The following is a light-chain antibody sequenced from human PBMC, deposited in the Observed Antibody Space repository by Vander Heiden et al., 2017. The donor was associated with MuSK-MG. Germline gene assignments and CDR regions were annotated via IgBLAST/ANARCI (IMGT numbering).Light chain of an antibody. J-gene: IGKJ4*01. CDR3: QQRGYWPLT. CDR1: QSVDTY. V-gene: IGKV3-11*01. CDR2: DAS. Sequence: EIVLTQSPATLSLSPGERATLSCRASQSVDTYLAWFQQTPGQAPRLLIYDASTRVSGTPARFSGRGSGTDFTLTISSLEPEDFAVFYCQQRGYWPLTFGGGTKVE.